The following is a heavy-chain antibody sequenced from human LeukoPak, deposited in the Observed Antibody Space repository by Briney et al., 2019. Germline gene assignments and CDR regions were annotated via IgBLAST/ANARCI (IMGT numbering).Heavy chain of an antibody. CDR1: GYSFTSYW. CDR3: ARQVAYCGGDCATGDY. D-gene: IGHD2-21*02. Sequence: GESLKISCQGSGYSFTSYWIGWVRQLPGKGLEWMGIIYPGDSDTRYSPSFQGQVTISADKSISTASLQWSSLKASDTAMYYCARQVAYCGGDCATGDYWGQGTLVTVSS. CDR2: IYPGDSDT. V-gene: IGHV5-51*01. J-gene: IGHJ4*02.